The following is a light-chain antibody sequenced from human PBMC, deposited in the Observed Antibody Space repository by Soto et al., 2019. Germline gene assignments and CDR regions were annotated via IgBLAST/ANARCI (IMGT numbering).Light chain of an antibody. J-gene: IGKJ5*01. CDR1: ESISRDY. Sequence: EIVLTQSPGTLSLSPGQRATLSCRFSESISRDYLAWYQQRLGQAPRLLIYGASSGATGIPARFSGSGSGTEFTLTISSLQSEDFAVYYCQQYYDWPITFGQGTRLEI. V-gene: IGKV3-15*01. CDR3: QQYYDWPIT. CDR2: GAS.